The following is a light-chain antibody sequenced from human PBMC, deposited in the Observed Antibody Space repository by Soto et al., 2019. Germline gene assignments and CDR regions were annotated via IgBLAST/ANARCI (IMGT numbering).Light chain of an antibody. V-gene: IGLV1-40*01. J-gene: IGLJ1*01. Sequence: QSVLTQPPSVSGAPGQRVTISCTGSSSNIGSTYDVQWYQQLPGTAPKLLIHGNTNRPSGVPDRFSGSKSGTSASLAITGLQADDEADYYCQSYDDSQSAHYVYGTGTKLTVL. CDR2: GNT. CDR1: SSNIGSTYD. CDR3: QSYDDSQSAHYV.